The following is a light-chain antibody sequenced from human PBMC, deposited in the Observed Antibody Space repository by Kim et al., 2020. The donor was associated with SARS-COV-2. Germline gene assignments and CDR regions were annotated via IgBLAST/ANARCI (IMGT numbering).Light chain of an antibody. CDR1: NLGDKY. CDR2: QNI. J-gene: IGLJ1*01. V-gene: IGLV3-1*01. Sequence: SYELTQPPSVSVSPGQTATITCSGDNLGDKYVCWYQKKPGQSPVLVIYQNIKRPSGIPERFSGSNSGNTATLTISGTQAMDEADYYCQAWATRNYVFGTGTKVNVL. CDR3: QAWATRNYV.